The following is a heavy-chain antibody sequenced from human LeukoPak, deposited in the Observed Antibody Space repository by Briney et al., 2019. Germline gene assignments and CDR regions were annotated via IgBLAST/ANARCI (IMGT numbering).Heavy chain of an antibody. Sequence: GGSLRLSCAASGFTFSSYEMNWVHQAPGKGLEWVSYISSSGSTIYYADSVKGRFTISRDNAKNSLYLQMNSLRAEDTAVYYCARVYDSSGYYWGFDYWGQGTLVTVSS. J-gene: IGHJ4*02. CDR3: ARVYDSSGYYWGFDY. D-gene: IGHD3-22*01. CDR2: ISSSGSTI. CDR1: GFTFSSYE. V-gene: IGHV3-48*03.